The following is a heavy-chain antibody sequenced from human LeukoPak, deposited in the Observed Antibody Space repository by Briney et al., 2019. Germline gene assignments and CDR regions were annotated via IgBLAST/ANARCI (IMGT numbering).Heavy chain of an antibody. CDR1: GGSFSGYY. D-gene: IGHD3-22*01. Sequence: SETLSLTCAVYGGSFSGYYWSWIRQPPGKELEWIGEINHSGNTNYNPSLKSRVTISVDTSKNQFFLKLSSVTAADTAVYYCARHAEYYDSSGYYFDYWGQGTLATVSS. J-gene: IGHJ4*02. CDR3: ARHAEYYDSSGYYFDY. V-gene: IGHV4-34*01. CDR2: INHSGNT.